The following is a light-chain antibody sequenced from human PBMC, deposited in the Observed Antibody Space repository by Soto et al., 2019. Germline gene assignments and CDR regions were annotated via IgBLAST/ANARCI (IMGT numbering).Light chain of an antibody. CDR2: FNN. J-gene: IGLJ3*02. CDR1: SSDIGSNT. V-gene: IGLV1-44*01. CDR3: AAWDDSLNGPV. Sequence: QAVVTQPPSASGTPGQGVTISCSGSSSDIGSNTVNWYQQLPGTAPKLLIYFNNQRPSGVPDRFSGSKSGTSASLAISGLQSEDEAQYYCAAWDDSLNGPVFGGGTTLTVL.